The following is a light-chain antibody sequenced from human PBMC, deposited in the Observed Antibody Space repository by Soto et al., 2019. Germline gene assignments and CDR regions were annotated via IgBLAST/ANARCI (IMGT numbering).Light chain of an antibody. Sequence: QSALTQPASVFGSPGQSITISCTGTSSDVGGYNYVSWYQQHPGKAPKLMLSEVSDRSSGVSNRFSGSKSGSMASLTISGLQSEDEADYFCSSYTTSNTLVFGGGTKVTVL. J-gene: IGLJ2*01. CDR3: SSYTTSNTLV. V-gene: IGLV2-14*01. CDR1: SSDVGGYNY. CDR2: EVS.